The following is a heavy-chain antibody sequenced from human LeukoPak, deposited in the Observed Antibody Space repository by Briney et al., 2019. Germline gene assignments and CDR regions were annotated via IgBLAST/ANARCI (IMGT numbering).Heavy chain of an antibody. CDR2: ISSSSSTI. CDR1: GFTFSSYS. Sequence: GGSLRLSCAASGFTFSSYSMNWVRQAPGKGLEWVSYISSSSSTIYYADSVKGRFTISRDNAKNSLYLQMNSLRAEDTAVYYWAILGRAGYYYYYGMDVWGQGTTVTVSS. D-gene: IGHD7-27*01. CDR3: AILGRAGYYYYYGMDV. V-gene: IGHV3-48*04. J-gene: IGHJ6*02.